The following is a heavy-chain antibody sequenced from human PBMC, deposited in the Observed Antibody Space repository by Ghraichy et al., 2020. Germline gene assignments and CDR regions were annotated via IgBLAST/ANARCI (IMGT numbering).Heavy chain of an antibody. V-gene: IGHV1-69*13. Sequence: SVKVSCKASGGTFSSYAISWVRQAPGQGLEWMGGIIPIFGTANYAQKFQGRVTITADESTSTAYMELSSLRSEDTAVYYCARTPEMATIGYYGMDVWGQGTTVTVSS. J-gene: IGHJ6*02. D-gene: IGHD5-24*01. CDR3: ARTPEMATIGYYGMDV. CDR2: IIPIFGTA. CDR1: GGTFSSYA.